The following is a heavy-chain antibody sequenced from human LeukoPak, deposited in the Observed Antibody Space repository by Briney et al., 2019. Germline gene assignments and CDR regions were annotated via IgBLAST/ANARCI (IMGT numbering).Heavy chain of an antibody. CDR2: IYHSGST. CDR3: ASGYSYGQYYFDY. D-gene: IGHD5-18*01. J-gene: IGHJ4*02. V-gene: IGHV4-38-2*02. CDR1: GYSISSGNY. Sequence: SETQSLTCTVSGYSISSGNYWGWIRQPPGKGLEWIGSIYHSGSTNYNPSLKSRVTISVDTSKDQFSLKLSSVTAEDTAVYYCASGYSYGQYYFDYWGQGTLVTVSS.